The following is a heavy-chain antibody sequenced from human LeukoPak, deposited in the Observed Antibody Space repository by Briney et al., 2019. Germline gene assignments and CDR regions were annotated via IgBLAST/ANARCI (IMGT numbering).Heavy chain of an antibody. D-gene: IGHD2-21*01. J-gene: IGHJ4*02. V-gene: IGHV3-7*03. CDR1: GFTLTKNW. Sequence: GGSLRLSCADSGFTLTKNWMSCVRQSPGKGLEWVADINEDGNVKNYIDSVRGRVSIYRDNAKNSLYLQMNSLRAEDTAVYYCATHLFDHIAFDYWGQGTLVTVSS. CDR3: ATHLFDHIAFDY. CDR2: INEDGNVK.